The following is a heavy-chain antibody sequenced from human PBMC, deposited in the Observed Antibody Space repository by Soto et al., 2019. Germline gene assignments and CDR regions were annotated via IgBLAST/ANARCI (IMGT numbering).Heavy chain of an antibody. V-gene: IGHV4-31*01. CDR2: IYYSGRT. D-gene: IGHD6-13*01. J-gene: IGHJ5*02. CDR3: ARVFSDSSSFFDP. CDR1: GGSISRGGYY. Sequence: SETLSLTCTFSGGSISRGGYYWSWIRQPPGKGLEWIGYIYYSGRTYYNQSLKNQVNISVDTSKNQFSLKLSSVTAADTAVYYCARVFSDSSSFFDPWGQGTLVTVS.